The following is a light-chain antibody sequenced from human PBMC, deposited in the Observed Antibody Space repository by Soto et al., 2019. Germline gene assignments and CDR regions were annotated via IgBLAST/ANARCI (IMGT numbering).Light chain of an antibody. CDR3: QQSFSSPT. CDR1: RSISNY. CDR2: AAS. J-gene: IGKJ4*01. Sequence: DIQMTQSPSSLSASVGDRVTITCRASRSISNYLNWYQHKPGKAPKLLIYAASRLHSGVPSRFSGSGSGTDFTLTITTLHPEEFATYSCQQSFSSPTFVGGTKVEIK. V-gene: IGKV1-39*01.